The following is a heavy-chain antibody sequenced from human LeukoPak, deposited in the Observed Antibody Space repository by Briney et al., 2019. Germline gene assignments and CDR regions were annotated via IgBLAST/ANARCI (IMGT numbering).Heavy chain of an antibody. CDR3: AKDFPYYDSSGYSFNDAFDI. D-gene: IGHD3-22*01. Sequence: GGSLRLSCAASGFTFSSYEMNWVRQAPGKGLEWVSAISGSGGSTYYADSVKGRFTISRDNSKNTLYLQMNSLRAEDTAVYYCAKDFPYYDSSGYSFNDAFDIWGQGTMVTVSS. CDR2: ISGSGGST. J-gene: IGHJ3*02. CDR1: GFTFSSYE. V-gene: IGHV3-23*01.